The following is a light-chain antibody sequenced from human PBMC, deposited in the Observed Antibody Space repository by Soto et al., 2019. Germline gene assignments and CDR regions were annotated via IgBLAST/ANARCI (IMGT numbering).Light chain of an antibody. V-gene: IGKV3-15*01. Sequence: EIVMSQSAATVSVSPGERATFSCRASHSVSSNLAWYQQKPGQAPRLLIYGASTRATGIPARFSGSGSGTEFILTISTLQSEDFAVYYCHQFNNWPLTFGGGTKVDIK. CDR3: HQFNNWPLT. J-gene: IGKJ4*01. CDR2: GAS. CDR1: HSVSSN.